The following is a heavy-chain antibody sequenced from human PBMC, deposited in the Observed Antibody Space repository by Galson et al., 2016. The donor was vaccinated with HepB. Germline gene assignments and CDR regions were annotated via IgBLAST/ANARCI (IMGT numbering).Heavy chain of an antibody. CDR2: IYHSGIT. CDR3: ARHLGASIVEGFDY. V-gene: IGHV4-39*01. D-gene: IGHD2/OR15-2a*01. Sequence: ETLSLTCTVPGGSINSGNTYFWGWIRQPPGKGLEWIASIYHSGITHHNPSLKSRVTISVDTSMTQFSLKLSTVTAADTAVYYCARHLGASIVEGFDYWGQGNLVTVSA. CDR1: GGSINSGNTYF. J-gene: IGHJ4*02.